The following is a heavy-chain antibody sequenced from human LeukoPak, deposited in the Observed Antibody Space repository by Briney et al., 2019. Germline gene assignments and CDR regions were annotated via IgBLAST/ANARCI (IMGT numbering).Heavy chain of an antibody. D-gene: IGHD3-22*01. CDR3: ASGFYDNSGYSNWFDP. J-gene: IGHJ5*02. CDR1: GGSISSSY. CDR2: IHYGGST. V-gene: IGHV4-59*01. Sequence: PSETLSLTCSASGGSISSSYWSWIRQPPGKRLEWIGCIHYGGSTKYNPSLESRVTISLDASKNQFSLKVSSVTAADTAVYYCASGFYDNSGYSNWFDPWGQGTLATVSS.